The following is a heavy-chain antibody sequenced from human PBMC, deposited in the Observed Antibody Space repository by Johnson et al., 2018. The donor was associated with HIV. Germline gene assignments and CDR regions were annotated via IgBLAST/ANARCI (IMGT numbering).Heavy chain of an antibody. V-gene: IGHV3-33*01. D-gene: IGHD2-15*01. CDR2: IWYDGSNN. CDR3: ARPGRGRALGAFDI. J-gene: IGHJ3*02. CDR1: GFTFSSYG. Sequence: QVQLVESGGGVVQPGRSLRLSCAASGFTFSSYGMHWVRQAPGKGLEWVAVIWYDGSNNYYGDSVKGRFTISRDNSKNTLYLQMNSLRAEDTAVYYCARPGRGRALGAFDIWGQGTMVTVSS.